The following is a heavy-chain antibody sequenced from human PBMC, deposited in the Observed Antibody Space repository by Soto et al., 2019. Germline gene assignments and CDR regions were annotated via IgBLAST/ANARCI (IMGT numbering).Heavy chain of an antibody. CDR3: ARFEQWLAGENWFDP. CDR2: ISAYNGNT. Sequence: ASVNVSCKASGYAFSIYGISWVRQAPGQGLEWMGWISAYNGNTNYAQKLQGRVTMTTDTSTSTAYMELRSLRSDDTAVYYCARFEQWLAGENWFDPWGQGTLVTVSS. D-gene: IGHD6-19*01. CDR1: GYAFSIYG. J-gene: IGHJ5*02. V-gene: IGHV1-18*01.